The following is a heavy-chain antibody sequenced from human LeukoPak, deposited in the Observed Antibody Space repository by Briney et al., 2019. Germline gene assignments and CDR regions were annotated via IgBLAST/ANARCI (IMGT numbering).Heavy chain of an antibody. Sequence: ASVKVSCKASGYTFTSYGISWVRQAPGQELEWMGWTSAYNGNTNYAQKLQGRVTMTTDTSTSTAYMELRSLRSDDTAVYYCARASYYYGSGSYYTRSFNWFDPWGQGTLVTVSS. V-gene: IGHV1-18*01. CDR1: GYTFTSYG. CDR2: TSAYNGNT. CDR3: ARASYYYGSGSYYTRSFNWFDP. J-gene: IGHJ5*02. D-gene: IGHD3-10*01.